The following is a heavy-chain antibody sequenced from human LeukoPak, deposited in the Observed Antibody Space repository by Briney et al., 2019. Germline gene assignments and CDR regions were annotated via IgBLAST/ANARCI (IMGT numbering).Heavy chain of an antibody. CDR2: IDHGGNT. V-gene: IGHV4-34*01. CDR3: TRRRYSDY. Sequence: SETLSLTCAVYGGSFSGYNWSWIRQPPGKGLEWIGEIDHGGNTNYNPSLKSRVIISVDKSKNLFSLKLSSVTAADTAVYYCTRRRYSDYWGQGTLVTVSS. CDR1: GGSFSGYN. J-gene: IGHJ4*02.